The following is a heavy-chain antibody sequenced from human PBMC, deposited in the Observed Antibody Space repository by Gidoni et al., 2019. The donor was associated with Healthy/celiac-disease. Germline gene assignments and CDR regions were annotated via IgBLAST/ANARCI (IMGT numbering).Heavy chain of an antibody. V-gene: IGHV3-30*03. J-gene: IGHJ6*02. CDR3: AGGGYYDSRGYCNYYYYGMDV. D-gene: IGHD3-22*01. Sequence: VPLVESGGGVVQRGRSLRLSCAAYVFPSSSYGMHWVRQAPGKGLEWVAVISYDGSNKYYADSVKGRFTISRDNSKNTLYLQMNSLRAEDTAVYCCAGGGYYDSRGYCNYYYYGMDVWGQGTTVTVSS. CDR1: VFPSSSYG. CDR2: ISYDGSNK.